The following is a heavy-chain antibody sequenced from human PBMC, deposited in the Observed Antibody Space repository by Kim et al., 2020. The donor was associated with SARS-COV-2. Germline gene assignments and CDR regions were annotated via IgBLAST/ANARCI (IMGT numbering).Heavy chain of an antibody. CDR2: T. V-gene: IGHV4-34*01. J-gene: IGHJ4*02. CDR3: ARNTRPYYFDY. Sequence: TNYNPSLKSRVTISVDTSKNQFSLKLSSVTAADTAVYYCARNTRPYYFDYWGQGTLVTVSS.